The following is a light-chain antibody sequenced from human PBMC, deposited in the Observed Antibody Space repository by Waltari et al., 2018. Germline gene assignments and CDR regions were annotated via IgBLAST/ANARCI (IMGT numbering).Light chain of an antibody. V-gene: IGKV1-5*03. J-gene: IGKJ1*01. CDR1: QSISTW. Sequence: DIQLTQSPSTLTASVGDRVTITCRASQSISTWLAWYQQKPGKAPNLLIYKASTLQSGVPLRFGGSGSATEFPLTISSLHPDDFATYYCQQYNSYPWTFSQGTKVEIK. CDR3: QQYNSYPWT. CDR2: KAS.